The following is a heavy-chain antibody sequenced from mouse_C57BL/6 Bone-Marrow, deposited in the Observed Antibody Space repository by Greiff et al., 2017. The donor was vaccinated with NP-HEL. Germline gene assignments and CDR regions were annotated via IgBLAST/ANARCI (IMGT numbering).Heavy chain of an antibody. Sequence: VQLQQSGPELVKPGASVKISCKASGYSFTSYYIHWVKQRPGQGLEWIGWFYPGSGNTKYNEKFKGKATLTADTSSSTVYMQLSSLTSEDSAVYYCERGGYDGYFDDWGQGTTLTVSS. J-gene: IGHJ2*01. CDR1: GYSFTSYY. CDR3: ERGGYDGYFDD. D-gene: IGHD2-3*01. CDR2: FYPGSGNT. V-gene: IGHV1-66*01.